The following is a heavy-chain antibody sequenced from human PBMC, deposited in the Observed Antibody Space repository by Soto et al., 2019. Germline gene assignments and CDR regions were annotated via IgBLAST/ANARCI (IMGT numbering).Heavy chain of an antibody. J-gene: IGHJ4*02. D-gene: IGHD2-8*01. CDR1: GFTVSSND. V-gene: IGHV3-53*01. CDR3: ASRPLNTNSGY. Sequence: EVQLVESGGGLIQPGGSLRLSCAASGFTVSSNDMSWVRQAPGKGLEWVSLIYSSGNTYYADSVKGRFTISRDNSKNTLYLQMNSLRAEDTAEYYCASRPLNTNSGYWGQGTQVTVSS. CDR2: IYSSGNT.